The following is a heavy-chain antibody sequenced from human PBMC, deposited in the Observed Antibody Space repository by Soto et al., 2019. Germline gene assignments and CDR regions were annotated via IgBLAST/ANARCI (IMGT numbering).Heavy chain of an antibody. D-gene: IGHD1-26*01. Sequence: QLQLQESGSGLVKPSQTLSLTCLVSGGSLSTSGYSWSWIRQPPGQDLAWIGAIDDSGTAFYNPSLESRVSISVDRSKNRFSLMLTSVTAADTALYFWARCVEEVGAVPAYVDHWGRGALVTVSS. J-gene: IGHJ4*02. CDR2: IDDSGTA. V-gene: IGHV4-30-2*01. CDR3: ARCVEEVGAVPAYVDH. CDR1: GGSLSTSGYS.